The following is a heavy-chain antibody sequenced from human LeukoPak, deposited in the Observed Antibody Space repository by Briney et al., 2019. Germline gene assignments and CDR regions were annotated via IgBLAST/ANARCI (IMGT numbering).Heavy chain of an antibody. CDR3: ARYGTGTDF. CDR2: ISGSDGST. J-gene: IGHJ4*02. D-gene: IGHD2-8*02. CDR1: GFTFSSFA. Sequence: GGSLRLTCAASGFTFSSFAMTWLRQAPGKGLEWVSTISGSDGSTYYADSVKDRFTISRDNSKNTLYLQMNSLRAEDTAIYYCARYGTGTDFLGQGTLVTVSS. V-gene: IGHV3-23*01.